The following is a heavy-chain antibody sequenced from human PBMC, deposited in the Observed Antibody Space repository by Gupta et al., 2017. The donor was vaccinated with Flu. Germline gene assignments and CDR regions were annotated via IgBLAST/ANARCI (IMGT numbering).Heavy chain of an antibody. D-gene: IGHD2-15*01. CDR2: ISVSGSST. V-gene: IGHV3-23*01. Sequence: EVQLLESGGGLVQPGGSLRLSCAASGFNFNKYGMSWVRQAPGQGLEWVSGISVSGSSTYYADSVKGRFTISRDKSKNTLYLQLISLRGEDTAVYDCAKDWVLAAAQNWGQGSLVTVS. CDR1: GFNFNKYG. CDR3: AKDWVLAAAQN. J-gene: IGHJ4*02.